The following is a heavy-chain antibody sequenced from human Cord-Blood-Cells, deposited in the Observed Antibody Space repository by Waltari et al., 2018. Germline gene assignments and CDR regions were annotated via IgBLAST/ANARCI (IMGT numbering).Heavy chain of an antibody. J-gene: IGHJ4*02. Sequence: QVQLVQSGAEVKKPGASVQVSCKASGYPFTRYDFHWVRQATGQGLEWMGWMNPNSGNTGYAQKFQGRVTMTRNTSISTVYMELSSLRSEDTAVYYCGRRQQLVDYWGQGTLVTVSS. D-gene: IGHD6-13*01. CDR3: GRRQQLVDY. CDR2: MNPNSGNT. V-gene: IGHV1-8*01. CDR1: GYPFTRYD.